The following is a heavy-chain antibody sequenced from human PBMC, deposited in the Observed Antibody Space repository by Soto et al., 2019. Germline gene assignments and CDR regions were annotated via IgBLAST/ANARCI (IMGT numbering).Heavy chain of an antibody. D-gene: IGHD1-26*01. CDR2: ISGSGGST. CDR3: ASLPIVGAGH. J-gene: IGHJ4*02. CDR1: GFTFSSYA. Sequence: GGSLRLSCAASGFTFSSYAMSWVRQAPGKGLEWVSSISGSGGSTYCADSVKGRFTISRDNSKNTLYLQMSSLRPEDTAVYYCASLPIVGAGHWGQGTLVTVSS. V-gene: IGHV3-23*01.